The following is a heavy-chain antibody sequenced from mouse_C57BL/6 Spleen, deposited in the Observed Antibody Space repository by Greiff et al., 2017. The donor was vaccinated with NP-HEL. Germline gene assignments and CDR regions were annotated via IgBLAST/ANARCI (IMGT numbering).Heavy chain of an antibody. Sequence: EVMLVESGGGLVKPGGSLKLSCAASGFTFSSYAMSWVRQTPEKRLEWVATISDGGSYTYYPDNVKGRFTISRDNAKNNLYLQMSHLKSEDTAMYYCARDCDYGGAMDYWGQGTSVTVSS. CDR2: ISDGGSYT. J-gene: IGHJ4*01. CDR1: GFTFSSYA. CDR3: ARDCDYGGAMDY. V-gene: IGHV5-4*01. D-gene: IGHD2-4*01.